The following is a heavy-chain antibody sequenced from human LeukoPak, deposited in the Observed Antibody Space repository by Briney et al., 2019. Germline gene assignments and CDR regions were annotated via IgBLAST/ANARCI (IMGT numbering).Heavy chain of an antibody. CDR1: GFTFSDYY. CDR3: SRDQCNNVNCYVDY. CDR2: ISSSGSTI. J-gene: IGHJ4*01. Sequence: PGGSLRLSCAASGFTFSDYYRSWIRQAPGEGLEWVSYISSSGSTIYYADSVKGRFTISRDNSKDTLNLQIDSLRTEDTAVYYCSRDQCNNVNCYVDYWGQGTLVTVSS. D-gene: IGHD2-2*01. V-gene: IGHV3-11*04.